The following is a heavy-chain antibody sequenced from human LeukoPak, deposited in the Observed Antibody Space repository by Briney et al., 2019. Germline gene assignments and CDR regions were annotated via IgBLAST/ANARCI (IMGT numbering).Heavy chain of an antibody. V-gene: IGHV4-59*01. CDR3: ARDRRDIGAFDI. Sequence: SETLSLTCTVSGGSISSYYWSWIRQPPGKGLEWIGYIYYSGSTNYNPSLKSRVTISVDTSKNQFSLKLSSVTAADTAVYYCARDRRDIGAFDIWGQGTMVTVSS. CDR2: IYYSGST. D-gene: IGHD2-15*01. J-gene: IGHJ3*02. CDR1: GGSISSYY.